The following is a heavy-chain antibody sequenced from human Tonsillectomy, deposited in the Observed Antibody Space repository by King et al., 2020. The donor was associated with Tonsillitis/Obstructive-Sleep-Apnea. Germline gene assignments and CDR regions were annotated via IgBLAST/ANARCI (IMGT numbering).Heavy chain of an antibody. CDR2: IYYSGST. J-gene: IGHJ4*02. CDR3: ASGVLRGYSYGYGY. CDR1: GGSISSSSYY. Sequence: QLQESGPGLVKPSETLSLTCTVSGGSISSSSYYWGWIRQPPGKGLEWIGSIYYSGSTYYNPSLQSRVTISVDTSKNQFSLKLSSVTAADTAVYYCASGVLRGYSYGYGYWGQGTLVTVSS. D-gene: IGHD5-18*01. V-gene: IGHV4-39*01.